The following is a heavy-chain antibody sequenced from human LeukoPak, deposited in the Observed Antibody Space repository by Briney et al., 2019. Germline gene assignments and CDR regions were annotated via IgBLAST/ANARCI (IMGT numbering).Heavy chain of an antibody. CDR1: GFTFSTYG. CDR2: ISSSSSII. Sequence: GGSLRLSCAASGFTFSTYGMNWVRQAPGKGLEWVLYISSSSSIIYYADAVKGRFTISRDNAKNSLYLQMNSLSAEDTAVYYCARDTPIAALKYWGQGTLVTVSS. V-gene: IGHV3-48*01. D-gene: IGHD6-6*01. CDR3: ARDTPIAALKY. J-gene: IGHJ4*02.